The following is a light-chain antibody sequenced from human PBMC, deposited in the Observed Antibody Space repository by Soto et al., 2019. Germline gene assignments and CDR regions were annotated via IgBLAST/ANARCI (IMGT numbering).Light chain of an antibody. CDR3: QQYNSYSWT. J-gene: IGKJ1*01. CDR1: QSISSW. Sequence: DIQMTQSPCTLSASVGDRVTITCRASQSISSWLAWYQQKPGKAPKLLIYKASSLESGVPSRFSGSGSGTEFTLTISSLQPDDFATYYCQQYNSYSWTFGQGTKVESK. CDR2: KAS. V-gene: IGKV1-5*03.